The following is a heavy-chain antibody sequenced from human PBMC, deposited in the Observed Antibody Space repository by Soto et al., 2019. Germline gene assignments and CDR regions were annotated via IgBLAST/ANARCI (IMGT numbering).Heavy chain of an antibody. CDR2: ISYDGSNK. D-gene: IGHD2-2*01. CDR3: AKDKGSYCSSTSCSPFDY. Sequence: PSETLRLSCAASGFTFSSYGMHWVRQAPGKGLEWVAVISYDGSNKYYADSVKGRFTISRDNSKNTLYLQMSSLRAEDTAVYYCAKDKGSYCSSTSCSPFDYWGQGTLVTVSS. J-gene: IGHJ4*02. V-gene: IGHV3-30*18. CDR1: GFTFSSYG.